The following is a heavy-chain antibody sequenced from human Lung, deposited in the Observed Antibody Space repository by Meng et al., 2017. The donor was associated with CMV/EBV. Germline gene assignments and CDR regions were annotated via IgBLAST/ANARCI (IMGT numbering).Heavy chain of an antibody. CDR2: INPNTGDT. CDR1: GYTFTGYN. D-gene: IGHD3-10*01. CDR3: ARLFHTSLGTNYYYGMDV. J-gene: IGHJ6*02. Sequence: ASVXVSCQASGYTFTGYNIHWVRQAPGQGLEWMGWINPNTGDTKYAQKFQGRVTLTRDTSISTAYMELSRLKSDDTAVFFCARLFHTSLGTNYYYGMDVWGQGTTVTVSS. V-gene: IGHV1-2*02.